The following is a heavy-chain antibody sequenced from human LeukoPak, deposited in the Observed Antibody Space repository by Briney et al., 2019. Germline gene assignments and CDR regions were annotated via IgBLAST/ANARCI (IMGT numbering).Heavy chain of an antibody. CDR2: IRSKAYGGTT. CDR1: GFTFGDYA. V-gene: IGHV3-49*04. CDR3: TSRYGMPGY. Sequence: PGGSLRLSCTASGFTFGDYAMSWVRQAPGKRLEWVGFIRSKAYGGTTEYAASVKGRFTISRDDSKSIAYLQMNSLKTEDTAVYYCTSRYGMPGYWGQGTLVTVSS. J-gene: IGHJ4*02. D-gene: IGHD3-16*02.